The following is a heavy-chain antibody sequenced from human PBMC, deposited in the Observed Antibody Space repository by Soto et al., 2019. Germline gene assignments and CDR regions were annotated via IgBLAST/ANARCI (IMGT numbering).Heavy chain of an antibody. V-gene: IGHV4-34*01. CDR2: ISHSGST. J-gene: IGHJ3*02. D-gene: IGHD2-2*01. Sequence: NPSETLSLTCAVSGGYFSAYHWTWIRQTPGKGLEWIGEISHSGSTNYKPSLKSRVTISADPSKKQFSLNLTSMTAADSGVYYCARGECSSNYCFTRWALDIWGQGTVVTVSS. CDR3: ARGECSSNYCFTRWALDI. CDR1: GGYFSAYH.